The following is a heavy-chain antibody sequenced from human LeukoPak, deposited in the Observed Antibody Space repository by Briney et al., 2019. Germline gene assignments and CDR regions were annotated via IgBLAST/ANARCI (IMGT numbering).Heavy chain of an antibody. V-gene: IGHV4-39*02. J-gene: IGHJ4*02. D-gene: IGHD5-12*01. CDR3: AKDDFRSHIVATGRGLLSY. Sequence: SETLSLTCTVSGVSISSSYSYWGWIRQPPGMGLEWIGSIYYTGNTYYNASLKSQVSISIDTSKNQFSLKLTSVTAADTAVYYCAKDDFRSHIVATGRGLLSYWGQGTLVTVSS. CDR1: GVSISSSYSY. CDR2: IYYTGNT.